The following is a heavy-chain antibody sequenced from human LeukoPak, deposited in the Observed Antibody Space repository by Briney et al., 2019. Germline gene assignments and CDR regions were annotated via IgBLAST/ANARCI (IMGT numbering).Heavy chain of an antibody. Sequence: PSETLSLTCTVSGASISSYYWSWIRQPPGKGLEWIGYIYYSGSTRYNPSLKGRVTISVDTSKNQFSLKLSSVTAADTAVYYCARVGILRFPSNWFDPWGQGTLVTVSS. CDR2: IYYSGST. J-gene: IGHJ5*02. CDR1: GASISSYY. V-gene: IGHV4-59*01. D-gene: IGHD3-3*01. CDR3: ARVGILRFPSNWFDP.